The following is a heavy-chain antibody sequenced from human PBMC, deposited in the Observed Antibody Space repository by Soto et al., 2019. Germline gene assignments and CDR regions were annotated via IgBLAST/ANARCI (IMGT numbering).Heavy chain of an antibody. Sequence: ASVKVSCKASGYTFTSYGISWVRQAPGQGLEWMGWISAYNGNTNYAQKLQGRVTMTTDTSTSTAYMELRSLRSDDTAVYCCARDNDPYYYYGMDVWGQGTTVTVSS. D-gene: IGHD1-1*01. CDR3: ARDNDPYYYYGMDV. J-gene: IGHJ6*02. V-gene: IGHV1-18*04. CDR1: GYTFTSYG. CDR2: ISAYNGNT.